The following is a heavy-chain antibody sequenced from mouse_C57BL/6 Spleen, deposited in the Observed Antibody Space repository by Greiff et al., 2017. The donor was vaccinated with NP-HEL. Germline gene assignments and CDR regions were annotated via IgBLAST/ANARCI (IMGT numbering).Heavy chain of an antibody. Sequence: QVHVKQPGAELVKPGASVKLSCKASGYTFTSYWMHWVKQRPGQGLEWIGMIHPNSGSTNYNEKFKSKATLTVDKSSSTAYMQLSSLTSEDSAVYYCALDSSGYAYWGQGTTLTVSS. V-gene: IGHV1-64*01. CDR3: ALDSSGYAY. CDR2: IHPNSGST. J-gene: IGHJ2*01. CDR1: GYTFTSYW. D-gene: IGHD3-2*02.